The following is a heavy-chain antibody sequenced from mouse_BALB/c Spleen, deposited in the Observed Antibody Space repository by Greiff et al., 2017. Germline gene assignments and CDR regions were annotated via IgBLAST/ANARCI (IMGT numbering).Heavy chain of an antibody. CDR2: INPSTGYT. J-gene: IGHJ4*01. CDR1: GYTFTSYW. CDR3: TRHYAMDY. V-gene: IGHV1-7*01. Sequence: QVQLQQSGAELAKPGASVKMSCKASGYTFTSYWMHWVKQRPGQGLEWIGYINPSTGYTEYNQKFMGKATFSVDRSSSTVYMVLNSLTSEDPAVYYCTRHYAMDYWGQGTSVTVSS.